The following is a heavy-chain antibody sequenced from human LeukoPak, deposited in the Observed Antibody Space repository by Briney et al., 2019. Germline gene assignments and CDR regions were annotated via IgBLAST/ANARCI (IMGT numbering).Heavy chain of an antibody. D-gene: IGHD3-10*01. CDR2: IYSGGTT. CDR3: ATVGNYGFWGFDY. CDR1: GFIVSADY. J-gene: IGHJ4*02. Sequence: GGSLRLSCAVSGFIVSADYMGWVRQAPGKGLEWASIIYSGGTTHHTEPVQGRSIIPSDNSRNTLYLQMNRLRAEDTAVYYCATVGNYGFWGFDYWGQGTLVTVSS. V-gene: IGHV3-53*01.